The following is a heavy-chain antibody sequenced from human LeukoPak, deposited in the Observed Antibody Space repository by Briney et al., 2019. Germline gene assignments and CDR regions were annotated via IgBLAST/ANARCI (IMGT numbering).Heavy chain of an antibody. CDR2: ITYDGYYK. CDR3: ARDLSPVVRASPMGY. V-gene: IGHV3-30*03. Sequence: PGTSPRLSCAASGFTFTSYGMHWVRQAPGKGLEWVALITYDGYYKYYSDSVKGRFTISSDTSKNTLYLQMNSLRAEDTAVYHCARDLSPVVRASPMGYWGQGTLVTVSS. CDR1: GFTFTSYG. D-gene: IGHD3-10*01. J-gene: IGHJ4*02.